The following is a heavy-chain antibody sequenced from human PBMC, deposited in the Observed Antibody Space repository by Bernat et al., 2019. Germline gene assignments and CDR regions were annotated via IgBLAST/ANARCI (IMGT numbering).Heavy chain of an antibody. Sequence: QVQLVESGGGVVQPGRSLRLSCAASGFTFSSYAMHWVRQAPGKGLEWVAVISYDGSNKYYADSVKGRFTISRDNSKNTLYLQMNSLRAEDTAVYYWARDPAGEYCGGDCHIGGIDYWGQGTLVTVSS. CDR3: ARDPAGEYCGGDCHIGGIDY. V-gene: IGHV3-30-3*01. D-gene: IGHD2-21*02. J-gene: IGHJ4*02. CDR1: GFTFSSYA. CDR2: ISYDGSNK.